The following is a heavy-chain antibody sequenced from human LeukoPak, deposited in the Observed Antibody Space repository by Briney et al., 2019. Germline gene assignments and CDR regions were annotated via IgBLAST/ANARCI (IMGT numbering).Heavy chain of an antibody. V-gene: IGHV4-61*02. CDR3: ASLVRGIMN. CDR2: IYTGGST. D-gene: IGHD3-10*01. CDR1: GGSISSGSYY. Sequence: PSETLSLTCTVSGGSISSGSYYWSWIRQPAGKGLEWIGRIYTGGSTNYNPSLKSRVTISVDTSKNQFSLKLSSVTAADTAVYYCASLVRGIMNWGQGTLVTVSS. J-gene: IGHJ4*02.